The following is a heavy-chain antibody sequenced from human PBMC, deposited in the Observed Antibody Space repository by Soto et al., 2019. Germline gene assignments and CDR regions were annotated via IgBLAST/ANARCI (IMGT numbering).Heavy chain of an antibody. CDR3: ARSKLGYCSSTSCQKIYYYYYMDV. CDR1: GGSFSGYY. V-gene: IGHV4-34*01. Sequence: SETLSLTCAVYGGSFSGYYWSWIRQPPGKGLEWIGEINHSGSTNYNPSLKSRVTISVDTSKNQFSLKLSSVTAADTAVYYCARSKLGYCSSTSCQKIYYYYYMDVWGKGTTVNVSS. CDR2: INHSGST. D-gene: IGHD2-2*01. J-gene: IGHJ6*03.